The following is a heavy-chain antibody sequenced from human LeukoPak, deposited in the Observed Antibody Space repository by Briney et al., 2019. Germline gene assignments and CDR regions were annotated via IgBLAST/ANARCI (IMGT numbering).Heavy chain of an antibody. V-gene: IGHV4-59*01. CDR2: IYYSGST. CDR1: GGSISSYY. Sequence: SSETLSLTCTVSGGSISSYYWSWIRQPPGKGLEWIGYIYYSGSTNYNPSLKSRVTISVDTSKNQFSLKLSSVTAADTAVYYCANCYCSSTSCYNPSGYWGQGTLVTVSS. CDR3: ANCYCSSTSCYNPSGY. J-gene: IGHJ4*02. D-gene: IGHD2-2*02.